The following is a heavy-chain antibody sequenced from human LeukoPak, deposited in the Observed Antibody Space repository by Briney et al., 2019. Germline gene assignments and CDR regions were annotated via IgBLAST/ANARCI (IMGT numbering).Heavy chain of an antibody. V-gene: IGHV3-64*02. Sequence: PGGSLRLSCAASGFTFSSYAMHWVRQAPGKGLEYVTAISSNGGSTYYADSVKGRFTISRDNSKNTLYLQMGSLRAEDMAVYYCTRSRSFDYWGQGILVTVSS. CDR1: GFTFSSYA. CDR3: TRSRSFDY. J-gene: IGHJ4*02. CDR2: ISSNGGST.